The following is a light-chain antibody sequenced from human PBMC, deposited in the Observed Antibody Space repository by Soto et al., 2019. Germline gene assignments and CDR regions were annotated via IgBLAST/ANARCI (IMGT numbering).Light chain of an antibody. J-gene: IGKJ2*01. CDR3: QQINSYPYT. CDR2: AAS. CDR1: PAMNRD. V-gene: IGKV1-9*01. Sequence: DIQLTQSPSFLSPSVGDRVTITCRASPAMNRDLAWYQQRPGTAPKLLIYAASILQSGVPSRFSGSGFGTLFTLTISSLQPEDAGTYFCQQINSYPYTFGQGTKLEIK.